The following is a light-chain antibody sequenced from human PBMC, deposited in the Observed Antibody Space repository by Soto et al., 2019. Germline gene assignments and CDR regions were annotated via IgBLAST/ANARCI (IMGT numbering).Light chain of an antibody. J-gene: IGKJ3*01. CDR2: KAS. CDR1: QSIGTW. Sequence: DIQMTQSPSTLSASVGDSVSITCRASQSIGTWLAWYQQKPGKVPKLLIHKASSLQSGVPSRFSGSGSGTEFTLTISPLHPDSSETYYCQQYSCLSAFGPGTNVVIK. CDR3: QQYSCLSA. V-gene: IGKV1-5*03.